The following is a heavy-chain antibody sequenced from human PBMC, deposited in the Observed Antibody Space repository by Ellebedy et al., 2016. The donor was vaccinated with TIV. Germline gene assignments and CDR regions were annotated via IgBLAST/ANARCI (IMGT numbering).Heavy chain of an antibody. J-gene: IGHJ1*01. D-gene: IGHD6-19*01. CDR3: ARGRGIRGWYAEYFQH. Sequence: ASVKVSXXASGYTFTSYDIYWVRQATGQGLEWMGWMNPNSGNTGYAQKFQGRVTMTRNTSITTAYMELSSLRSEDTAVYYCARGRGIRGWYAEYFQHWGQGTLVTVSS. V-gene: IGHV1-8*01. CDR2: MNPNSGNT. CDR1: GYTFTSYD.